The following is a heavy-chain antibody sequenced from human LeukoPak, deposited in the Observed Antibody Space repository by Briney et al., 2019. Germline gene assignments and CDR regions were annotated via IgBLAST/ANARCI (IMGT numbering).Heavy chain of an antibody. V-gene: IGHV4-61*02. CDR3: ARDDVGIAAAGGIY. D-gene: IGHD6-13*01. CDR2: IYTRGST. CDR1: SGSITSGSYY. J-gene: IGHJ4*02. Sequence: SKTLSLTCTVSSGSITSGSYYWSWVRQPAGKGLEWIGRIYTRGSTTYNPSLQSRVTISLDKSKNLFSLNLSSVTAADTAVYYCARDDVGIAAAGGIYWGQGTLVTVSS.